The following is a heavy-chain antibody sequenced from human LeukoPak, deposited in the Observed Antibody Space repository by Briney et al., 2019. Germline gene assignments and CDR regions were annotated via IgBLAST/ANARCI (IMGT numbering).Heavy chain of an antibody. Sequence: GGSLRLSCAASGFTFSSYGMHWVRQAPGKGLEWVAYIQYDGSNEQYADSVKGRFSISRDNAKNSLYLQMNNLRADDTAVYYCTRDPRHLDYWGQGTLVTVSS. CDR2: IQYDGSNE. J-gene: IGHJ4*02. V-gene: IGHV3-30*02. CDR1: GFTFSSYG. CDR3: TRDPRHLDY.